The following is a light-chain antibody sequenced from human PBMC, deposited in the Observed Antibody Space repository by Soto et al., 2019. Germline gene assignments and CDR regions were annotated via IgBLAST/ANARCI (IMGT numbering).Light chain of an antibody. CDR3: MQPLQNLYT. CDR2: LAS. CDR1: QSLLYSNGNNY. Sequence: DIVMTQSPLSLPVTPGEPAPISCRSSQSLLYSNGNNYVDWYLQKPGQSPQLLIYLASSRASGVPGRFSGSGSGTDFTLKISRVEAEDVGVYYCMQPLQNLYTFGQGTKLEIK. J-gene: IGKJ2*01. V-gene: IGKV2-28*01.